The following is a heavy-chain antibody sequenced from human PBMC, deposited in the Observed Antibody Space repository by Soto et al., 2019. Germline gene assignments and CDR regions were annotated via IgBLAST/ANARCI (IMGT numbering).Heavy chain of an antibody. CDR3: ARGFPHYYDSSGYRRAFDI. CDR2: INHSGST. D-gene: IGHD3-22*01. V-gene: IGHV4-34*01. CDR1: GGSFIGYY. Sequence: PSETLSLTCAVYGGSFIGYYWSWIRQPPGKGLEWIGEINHSGSTNYNPSLKSRVTISVDTSKNQFSLKLSSVTAADTAVYYCARGFPHYYDSSGYRRAFDIWGQGTMVTVSS. J-gene: IGHJ3*02.